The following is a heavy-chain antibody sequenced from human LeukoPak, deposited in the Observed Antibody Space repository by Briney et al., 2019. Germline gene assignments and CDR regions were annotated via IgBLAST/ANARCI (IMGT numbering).Heavy chain of an antibody. Sequence: GGSLRLSCAASGFTFSSYTMSWVRQAPGKGLEWVSYISSSSSTIYYADSVKGRFTISRDNAKNSLYLQMNSLRAEDTAVYYCARDEYCGGDCYLSADAFDIWGQGTMVTVSS. CDR2: ISSSSSTI. D-gene: IGHD2-21*02. CDR3: ARDEYCGGDCYLSADAFDI. J-gene: IGHJ3*02. V-gene: IGHV3-48*04. CDR1: GFTFSSYT.